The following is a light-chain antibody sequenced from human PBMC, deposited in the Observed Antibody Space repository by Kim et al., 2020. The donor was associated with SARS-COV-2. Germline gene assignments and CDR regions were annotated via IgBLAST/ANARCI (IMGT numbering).Light chain of an antibody. CDR2: GAS. J-gene: IGKJ4*01. CDR3: QKYSNWPRT. V-gene: IGKV3-15*01. Sequence: EIVMTQSPATLSVSPGERATLSCRASQSVSSNLAWYQQKPGQAPRLLIYGASTRATGIPGRFSGSGSGTEFTLTISSLQSEDFAVYYCQKYSNWPRTFGGGTKVDIK. CDR1: QSVSSN.